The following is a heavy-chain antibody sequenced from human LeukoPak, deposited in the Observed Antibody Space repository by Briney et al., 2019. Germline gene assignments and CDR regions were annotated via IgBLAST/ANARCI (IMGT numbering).Heavy chain of an antibody. V-gene: IGHV1-18*01. CDR3: ARDGVTAAMVPYFDY. J-gene: IGHJ4*02. CDR1: GYTFTSYG. CDR2: ISAYNGNT. Sequence: ASVKVSCKASGYTFTSYGISWVRQAPGQGLEWMGWISAYNGNTNYAQKLQGRVTMTTDTSTSTAYMELRSLRSDDTAVYHCARDGVTAAMVPYFDYWGQGTLVTVSS. D-gene: IGHD5-18*01.